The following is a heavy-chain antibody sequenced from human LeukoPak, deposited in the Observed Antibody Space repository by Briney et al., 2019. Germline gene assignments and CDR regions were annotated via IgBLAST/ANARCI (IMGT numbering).Heavy chain of an antibody. Sequence: ASVEVSCKASGYTFTSYDINWVRQAPGQRLEWMGWIHADSGNTKYSQKLQGRVAIARDTSASTIYMELTSLRIEDTAVYFCTIGLAGDWDAFDIWGLGTMVTVSS. CDR1: GYTFTSYD. D-gene: IGHD6-19*01. CDR2: IHADSGNT. J-gene: IGHJ3*02. V-gene: IGHV1-3*01. CDR3: TIGLAGDWDAFDI.